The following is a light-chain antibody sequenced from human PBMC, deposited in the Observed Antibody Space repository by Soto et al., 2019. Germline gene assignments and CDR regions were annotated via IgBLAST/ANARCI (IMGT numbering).Light chain of an antibody. CDR3: QQYGSFPLT. V-gene: IGKV3-20*01. CDR2: GAS. Sequence: EIVLTQSPATVSLSPGERATLSCRASQSVSSFLSWHQQKPGQAPRLLIYGASSRATGIPDRFSGSGSGTDFTLTISRLEPEDFAVYYCQQYGSFPLTFGGGTKVEIK. J-gene: IGKJ4*01. CDR1: QSVSSF.